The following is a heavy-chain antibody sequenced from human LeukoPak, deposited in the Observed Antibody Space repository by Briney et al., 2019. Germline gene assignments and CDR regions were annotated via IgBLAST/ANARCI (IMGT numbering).Heavy chain of an antibody. CDR3: ARDLGTKITMVWGILGY. D-gene: IGHD3-10*01. J-gene: IGHJ4*02. CDR2: ISYDGSNK. CDR1: GFTFSSYG. V-gene: IGHV3-30*03. Sequence: GGSLRLSCAASGFTFSSYGMHWVRQAPGKGLEWVAVISYDGSNKYYADSVKGRFTISRDNSKNTLYLQMNSLRAEDTAVYYCARDLGTKITMVWGILGYWGQGTLVTVSS.